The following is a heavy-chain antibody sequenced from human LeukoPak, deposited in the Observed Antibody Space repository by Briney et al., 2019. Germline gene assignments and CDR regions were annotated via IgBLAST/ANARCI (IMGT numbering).Heavy chain of an antibody. D-gene: IGHD3-3*01. CDR3: ARERIYYDFWSGYPSPTDY. J-gene: IGHJ4*02. Sequence: PGGSLRLSCAASGFTFSSYSVNWVRQAPGKGLEWVSSISSSSSYIYYADSVKGRFTISRDNAKNSLYLQMNSLRAEDTAVYYCARERIYYDFWSGYPSPTDYWGQGTLVTVSS. CDR1: GFTFSSYS. V-gene: IGHV3-21*01. CDR2: ISSSSSYI.